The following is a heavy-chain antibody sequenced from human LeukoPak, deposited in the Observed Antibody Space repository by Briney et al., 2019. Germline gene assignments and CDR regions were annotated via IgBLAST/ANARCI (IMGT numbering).Heavy chain of an antibody. D-gene: IGHD2-15*01. V-gene: IGHV4-59*01. CDR2: IYYSGST. Sequence: SETLSLTCTVSGGSISSYYWSWIRQPPGKGLEWIGYIYYSGSTNYNPSLKSRVTISVDTSKNQFSLKLSSVTAADTAVYYCARAHCSGGSCYPDYWGREPWSPSP. J-gene: IGHJ4*02. CDR3: ARAHCSGGSCYPDY. CDR1: GGSISSYY.